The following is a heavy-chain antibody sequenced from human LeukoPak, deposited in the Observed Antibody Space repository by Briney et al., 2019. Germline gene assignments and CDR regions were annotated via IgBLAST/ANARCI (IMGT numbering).Heavy chain of an antibody. J-gene: IGHJ4*02. CDR1: GFTFSSYG. Sequence: GGTLRLSCAASGFTFSSYGMSWVRQAPGKGLEWVSAISGSGGSTYYADSVKGRFTISRDNAKSSLYLQMNSLRAEDTAVYYCARDSWGDCSGGSCYGSPSSFDYWGQGTLVTVSS. CDR3: ARDSWGDCSGGSCYGSPSSFDY. CDR2: ISGSGGST. V-gene: IGHV3-23*01. D-gene: IGHD2-15*01.